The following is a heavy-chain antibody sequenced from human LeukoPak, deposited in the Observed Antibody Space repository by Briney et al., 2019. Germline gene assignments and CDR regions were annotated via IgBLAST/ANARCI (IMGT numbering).Heavy chain of an antibody. Sequence: GGSLRLSCAASGFTFSSYCMSWVRQAPGKGLEWVANIKQDGSEKYYVDSVKGRFTISRDNAKNSLYLQMNSLRAEDTAVYYCARGARSGYAKYWGQGTLVTVSS. CDR2: IKQDGSEK. CDR3: ARGARSGYAKY. CDR1: GFTFSSYC. J-gene: IGHJ4*02. V-gene: IGHV3-7*01. D-gene: IGHD5-12*01.